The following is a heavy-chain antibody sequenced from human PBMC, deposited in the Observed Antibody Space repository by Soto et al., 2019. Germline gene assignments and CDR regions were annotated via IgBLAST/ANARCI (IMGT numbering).Heavy chain of an antibody. J-gene: IGHJ6*02. CDR3: ARERSTSAETTGYGMDV. V-gene: IGHV1-2*04. Sequence: ASVKVSCKAAGYSFTDYHIHWVRQAPGQGLGWLGRINPKSGGTSTAQKFQGWVTMTTDTSISTASMELTRLTSDDTAIYYCARERSTSAETTGYGMDVWGQGTTVTVSS. CDR1: GYSFTDYH. D-gene: IGHD3-10*01. CDR2: INPKSGGT.